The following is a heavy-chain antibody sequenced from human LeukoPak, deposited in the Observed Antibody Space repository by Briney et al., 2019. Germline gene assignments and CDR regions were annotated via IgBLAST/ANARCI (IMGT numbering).Heavy chain of an antibody. CDR1: GYTFTGYY. CDR2: INPSSGGT. V-gene: IGHV1-2*02. CDR3: ARVVDTDSYYYYYMDV. D-gene: IGHD5-18*01. J-gene: IGHJ6*03. Sequence: GASVKVSCKASGYTFTGYYMHWVRQAPGQGLEWMGWINPSSGGTNYAQKFQGRVTMTRDTSISTAYMELSRLRSDDTAVYYCARVVDTDSYYYYYMDVWGKGTTVTISS.